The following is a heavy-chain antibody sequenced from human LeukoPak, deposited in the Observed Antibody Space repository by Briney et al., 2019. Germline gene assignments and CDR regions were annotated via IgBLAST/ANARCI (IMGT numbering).Heavy chain of an antibody. CDR3: ARDEDYYGMDV. V-gene: IGHV3-21*01. J-gene: IGHJ6*02. Sequence: GGSLRLSCAASGFTFSSYSMNWVRQAPGKGLEWVSSISSSSSYIYYADSVKGRFTISGDNAKNSLYLQMNSLRAEDTAVYYCARDEDYYGMDVWGQGTTVTVSS. CDR2: ISSSSSYI. CDR1: GFTFSSYS.